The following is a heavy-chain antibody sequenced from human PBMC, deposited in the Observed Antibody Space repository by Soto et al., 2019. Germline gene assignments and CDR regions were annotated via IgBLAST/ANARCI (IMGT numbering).Heavy chain of an antibody. Sequence: GGSLRLSCAVSGFTFSDYYMSWIRQAPGKGLEWVSYISSRGSSIYYADSVKGRFTISRDNAKNSLYLQMNSLRAEDTALYYCAKDINEFSSGRDYGMDVWGQGTTVTVSS. V-gene: IGHV3-11*01. CDR3: AKDINEFSSGRDYGMDV. CDR2: ISSRGSSI. D-gene: IGHD6-25*01. CDR1: GFTFSDYY. J-gene: IGHJ6*02.